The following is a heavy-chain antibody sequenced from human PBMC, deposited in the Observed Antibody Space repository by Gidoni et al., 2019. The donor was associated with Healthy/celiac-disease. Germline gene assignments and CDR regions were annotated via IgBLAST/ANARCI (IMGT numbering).Heavy chain of an antibody. J-gene: IGHJ3*02. V-gene: IGHV4-4*07. D-gene: IGHD6-6*01. CDR2: IYTSGRT. Sequence: QVQLQESGPGLVKPSETLSLTCTVSGGSISSYYGSWLRQPAGNGLEWIGRIYTSGRTNYNPSLKSRVTMSVDTSKNQFSLKLSSVTAADTAVYYCAREKQLVRVVLRAFDIWGQGTMVTVSS. CDR3: AREKQLVRVVLRAFDI. CDR1: GGSISSYY.